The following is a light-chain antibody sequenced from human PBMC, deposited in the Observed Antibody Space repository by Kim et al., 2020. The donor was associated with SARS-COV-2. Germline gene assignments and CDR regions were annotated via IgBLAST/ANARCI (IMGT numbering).Light chain of an antibody. Sequence: LSPGERATLSGRASQSVSSYLAWYQQKPGQAPRLLIYEASNRATGIPARFSGSGSGTDFTLTISSLEPEDFAIYYCQHRRNWPLTFGGGTKVEIK. CDR1: QSVSSY. CDR3: QHRRNWPLT. V-gene: IGKV3-11*01. J-gene: IGKJ4*01. CDR2: EAS.